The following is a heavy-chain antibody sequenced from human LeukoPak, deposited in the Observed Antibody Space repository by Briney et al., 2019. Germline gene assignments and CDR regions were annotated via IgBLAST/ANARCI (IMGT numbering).Heavy chain of an antibody. Sequence: GGSLRLSCAASGFTFSSYWMSWVRQAPGKGLEWVSAISGSGGGTYYADSVKGRFTISRDTSKNTLYLQMNSLRAEDTAVYYCATAAPGGYASWGQGTMVTVFS. CDR2: ISGSGGGT. CDR1: GFTFSSYW. CDR3: ATAAPGGYAS. V-gene: IGHV3-23*01. J-gene: IGHJ3*01. D-gene: IGHD5-12*01.